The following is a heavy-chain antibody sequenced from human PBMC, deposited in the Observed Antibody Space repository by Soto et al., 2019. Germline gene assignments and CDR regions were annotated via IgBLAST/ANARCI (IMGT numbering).Heavy chain of an antibody. J-gene: IGHJ6*02. V-gene: IGHV4-34*01. CDR1: GGSFSGYY. CDR3: ARDNYGSGSGLVGYYYYYYGMDV. CDR2: INHSGST. D-gene: IGHD3-10*01. Sequence: TLSLTCAVYGGSFSGYYWSWIRQPPGKGLEWIGEINHSGSTNYNPSLKSRVTISVDTSKNQFSLKLSSVTAADTAVYYCARDNYGSGSGLVGYYYYYYGMDVWGQGTTVTVSS.